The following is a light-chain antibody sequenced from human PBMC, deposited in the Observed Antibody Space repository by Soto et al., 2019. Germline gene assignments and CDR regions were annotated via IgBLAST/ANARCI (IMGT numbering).Light chain of an antibody. CDR2: DAS. Sequence: ETVLTQSPATLSLSPGERATLSCRASQSVDIYLSWYQQKPGQAPRLLSYDASNRATGIPARFSGSGSGTDFTLTISSLEAEDFAVYYCQQRKNWPPLTFGQGTRLEIK. CDR1: QSVDIY. V-gene: IGKV3-11*01. J-gene: IGKJ5*01. CDR3: QQRKNWPPLT.